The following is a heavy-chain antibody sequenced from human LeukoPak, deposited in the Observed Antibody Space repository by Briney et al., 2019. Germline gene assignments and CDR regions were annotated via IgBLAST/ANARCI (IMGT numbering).Heavy chain of an antibody. CDR3: ARAESMALYFLY. CDR2: VSTYNGDT. V-gene: IGHV1-18*01. CDR1: GYTFADFG. D-gene: IGHD1-14*01. Sequence: ASVKVSCKASGYTFADFGFIWVRQAPGQGLEWMGWVSTYNGDTDYAKKFQDRVTMTTESSTQTTFMELRNLRSDDTAVYYCARAESMALYFLYWGQGTLVSVSS. J-gene: IGHJ1*01.